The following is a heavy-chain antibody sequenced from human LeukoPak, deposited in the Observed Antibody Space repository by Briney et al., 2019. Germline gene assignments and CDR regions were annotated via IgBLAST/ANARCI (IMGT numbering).Heavy chain of an antibody. V-gene: IGHV5-51*01. CDR3: ARSPSYPGIAAAGWFDP. D-gene: IGHD6-13*01. J-gene: IGHJ5*02. CDR1: GYSFTSYW. Sequence: GESLKISCKGSGYSFTSYWIGWVRQMPGKGLEWMGIIYPGDSDTRYSPSFQGQVTTSADKSISTAYLQWSSLKASDTAMYYCARSPSYPGIAAAGWFDPWGQGTLVTVSS. CDR2: IYPGDSDT.